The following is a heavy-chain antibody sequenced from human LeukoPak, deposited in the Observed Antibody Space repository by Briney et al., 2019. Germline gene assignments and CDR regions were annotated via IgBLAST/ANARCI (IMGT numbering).Heavy chain of an antibody. V-gene: IGHV3-7*01. D-gene: IGHD3-22*01. CDR1: GFTFSFYW. J-gene: IGHJ4*02. CDR2: IKQDGSDK. CDR3: ARHSNKYDYGSSGHYRSFDY. Sequence: GGSVRLSCAASGFTFSFYWMSWVRQAPGKGLEWVANIKQDGSDKYYVDSVKGRFTISRDNSKNSLYLQMNSLRAEDTAFYFCARHSNKYDYGSSGHYRSFDYWGQGTLVSVSS.